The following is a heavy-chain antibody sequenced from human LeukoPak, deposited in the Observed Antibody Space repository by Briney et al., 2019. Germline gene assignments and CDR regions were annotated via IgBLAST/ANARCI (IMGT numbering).Heavy chain of an antibody. CDR2: ISAYNGNT. J-gene: IGHJ6*03. D-gene: IGHD2-2*01. CDR3: ARDSPGYCSSTSCYGAYYYYYMDV. CDR1: GYTFISYG. Sequence: GASVKVSCKASGYTFISYGISWVRQAPGQGLEWMGWISAYNGNTNYAQKLQGRVTMTTDTSTSTAYMELRSLRSDDTAVYYCARDSPGYCSSTSCYGAYYYYYMDVWGKGTTVTVSS. V-gene: IGHV1-18*01.